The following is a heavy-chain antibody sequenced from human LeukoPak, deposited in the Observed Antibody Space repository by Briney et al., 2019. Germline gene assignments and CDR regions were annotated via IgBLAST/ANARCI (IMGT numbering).Heavy chain of an antibody. D-gene: IGHD4-11*01. Sequence: ASVKVSCKVSGYTFTDYYMHWVPQAPGKGLEWMGLADPEDGETIYAEKFQGRVTITADTSTDTAYMELSSLRSEDTAVYYCATAKSNYAFDYWGQGTLVTVSS. CDR3: ATAKSNYAFDY. CDR2: ADPEDGET. CDR1: GYTFTDYY. V-gene: IGHV1-69-2*01. J-gene: IGHJ4*02.